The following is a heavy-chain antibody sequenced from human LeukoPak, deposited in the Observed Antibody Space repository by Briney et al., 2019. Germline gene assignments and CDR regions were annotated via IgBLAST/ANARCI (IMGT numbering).Heavy chain of an antibody. V-gene: IGHV3-23*01. J-gene: IGHJ6*02. Sequence: GGSLILSCAASGFTFSSCAMSWVRQAPGKELEWVSAISGSGGSTYYADSVKGRFTISRDNSKNTLYLQMNSLRAEDTAVYYCAKGIRYYYYYGMDVWGQGTTVSVSS. CDR3: AKGIRYYYYYGMDV. CDR2: ISGSGGST. CDR1: GFTFSSCA.